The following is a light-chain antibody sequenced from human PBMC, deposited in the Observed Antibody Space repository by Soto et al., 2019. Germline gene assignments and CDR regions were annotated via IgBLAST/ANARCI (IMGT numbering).Light chain of an antibody. J-gene: IGKJ4*01. CDR3: QQYNNWLT. CDR1: QSVSSN. Sequence: EIVMTQSPATLSVSPGERATLSCRASQSVSSNLAWYQQKPGQAPRLLIYAASTRATGIPARFSGSGSGTEFTLTISSLQSEDFAVYYCQQYNNWLTFGGWTKVGIK. V-gene: IGKV3-15*01. CDR2: AAS.